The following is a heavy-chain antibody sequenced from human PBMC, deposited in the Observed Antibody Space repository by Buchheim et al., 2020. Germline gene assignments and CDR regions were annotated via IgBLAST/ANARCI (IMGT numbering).Heavy chain of an antibody. D-gene: IGHD2-2*02. CDR3: AGAAGFAILTTQNADYYYYAMDV. V-gene: IGHV1-69*01. CDR2: IIPIFGTT. CDR1: GGSLSSYA. J-gene: IGHJ6*02. Sequence: QVQLVQSGAEVKKPGSSVKVSCKAPGGSLSSYAVNWVRQAPGQGLEWMGGIIPIFGTTHFAQKFQGRVTITADESLTTAYMEMTNLKSDDTAVYHCAGAAGFAILTTQNADYYYYAMDVWGQGT.